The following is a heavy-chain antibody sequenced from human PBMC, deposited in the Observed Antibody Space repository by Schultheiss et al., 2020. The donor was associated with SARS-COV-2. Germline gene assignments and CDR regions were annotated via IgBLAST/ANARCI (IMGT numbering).Heavy chain of an antibody. Sequence: WIRQPPGKGLEWVAVIWYDGSNKYYADSVKGRFTISRDNSKNTLYLQMNSLRAEDTAVYYCARDGIVGASHFDYWGQGTLVTVSS. D-gene: IGHD1-26*01. J-gene: IGHJ4*02. V-gene: IGHV3-33*01. CDR2: IWYDGSNK. CDR3: ARDGIVGASHFDY.